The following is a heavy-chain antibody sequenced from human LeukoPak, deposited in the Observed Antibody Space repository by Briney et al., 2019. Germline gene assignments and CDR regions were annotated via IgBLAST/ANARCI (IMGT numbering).Heavy chain of an antibody. CDR3: AKNVALGYCSSTSCPCDP. D-gene: IGHD2-2*01. CDR1: GVTFSDYA. Sequence: GGSLRLSCAASGVTFSDYARIWVRQAPGKGLEWVSAISGSDGGAHYSDSVKGRFTIYRDNSKNTLFLQMSSLRAADTAIYYCAKNVALGYCSSTSCPCDPWGQGTLVTVSS. V-gene: IGHV3-23*01. CDR2: ISGSDGGA. J-gene: IGHJ5*02.